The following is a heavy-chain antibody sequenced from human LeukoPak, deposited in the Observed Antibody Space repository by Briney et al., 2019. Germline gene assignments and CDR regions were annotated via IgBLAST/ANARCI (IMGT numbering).Heavy chain of an antibody. J-gene: IGHJ4*02. CDR2: IYPRDSDT. D-gene: IGHD4-17*01. V-gene: IGHV5-51*01. CDR3: ARLRHGDTSDY. CDR1: GYRFTSYW. Sequence: GESLKISCKGSGYRFTSYWIGWERQMPGKGLEWMGIIYPRDSDTRYSPSLQGQVTISADKSITTAYLQWSSLKASDTAMYYCARLRHGDTSDYWGQGTPVTVSS.